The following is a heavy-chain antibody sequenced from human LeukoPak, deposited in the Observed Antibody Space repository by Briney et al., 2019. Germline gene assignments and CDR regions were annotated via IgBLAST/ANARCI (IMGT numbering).Heavy chain of an antibody. J-gene: IGHJ3*02. D-gene: IGHD3-10*02. CDR3: AKDRIIYYVDAFDI. CDR1: GFTFNSYG. V-gene: IGHV3-30*02. CDR2: IRYDGSNK. Sequence: GGSLRLSCAASGFTFNSYGMHWVRQAPGKGLEWVAFIRYDGSNKYYANSVKGRFTISRDNSKNTLYLQMNSLRAEDTAVYYCAKDRIIYYVDAFDIWGQGTMVTVSS.